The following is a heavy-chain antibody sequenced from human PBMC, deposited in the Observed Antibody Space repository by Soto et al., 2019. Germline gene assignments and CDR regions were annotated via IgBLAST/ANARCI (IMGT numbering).Heavy chain of an antibody. CDR2: ISAYNGNT. V-gene: IGHV1-18*01. D-gene: IGHD3-3*01. J-gene: IGHJ4*02. CDR1: GYTFNSYG. CDR3: ARYFWSGQLPFYFDQ. Sequence: QILLVQSGAEVKKPGASVKVSCKASGYTFNSYGVSWVRQAPGQGLEWMGWISAYNGNTKYSQNLQGRDTMTIDTTTSSAYLEVRSLRSDDTAIYYCARYFWSGQLPFYFDQWGQGTLVTVSS.